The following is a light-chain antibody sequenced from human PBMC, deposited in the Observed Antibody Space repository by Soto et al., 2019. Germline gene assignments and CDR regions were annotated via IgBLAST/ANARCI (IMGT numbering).Light chain of an antibody. J-gene: IGKJ1*01. V-gene: IGKV3-15*01. Sequence: EIVLTQSPGTLSLSPGERATLSPSASQSLSNNIYLAWYQQKPGQAPRLLIYGASTRATGIPARFTGSGSGTEFTLTISSLQFDDSAVYYCQQYNNWWTFGQGTKVDIK. CDR3: QQYNNWWT. CDR1: QSLSNN. CDR2: GAS.